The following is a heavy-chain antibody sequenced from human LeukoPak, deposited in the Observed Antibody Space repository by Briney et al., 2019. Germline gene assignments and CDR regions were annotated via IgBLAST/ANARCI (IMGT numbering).Heavy chain of an antibody. J-gene: IGHJ5*02. D-gene: IGHD6-19*01. Sequence: QPGGSLRLSCEASGFAFSFSAMTWVRQAPGTGLEWVSTINAHAINTYYADSEKGRFTISRDNSKSTLYLQLNSLRAEDTAVYYCAKPISGGLAVTADWFDPWGQGTLVTVSS. V-gene: IGHV3-23*01. CDR2: INAHAINT. CDR1: GFAFSFSA. CDR3: AKPISGGLAVTADWFDP.